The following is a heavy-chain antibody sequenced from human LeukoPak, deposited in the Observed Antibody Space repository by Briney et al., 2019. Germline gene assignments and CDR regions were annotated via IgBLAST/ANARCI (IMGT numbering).Heavy chain of an antibody. CDR2: IYYSGST. D-gene: IGHD6-13*01. Sequence: PSETLSLTCTVSGGSISSSSYHWGWIRQPPGKGLGWIGSIYYSGSTYYNPSLKSRVTISVDTSKNQFSLKLSSVTAADTAVYYCARQGGSSWYGGYYFDYWGQGTLVTVSS. CDR1: GGSISSSSYH. V-gene: IGHV4-39*01. CDR3: ARQGGSSWYGGYYFDY. J-gene: IGHJ4*02.